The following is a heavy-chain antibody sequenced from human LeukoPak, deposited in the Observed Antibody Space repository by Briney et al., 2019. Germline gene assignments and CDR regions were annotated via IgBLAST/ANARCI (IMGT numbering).Heavy chain of an antibody. V-gene: IGHV3-66*01. CDR3: AREDRIAAAHFDY. CDR1: GFTFSSYG. J-gene: IGHJ4*02. CDR2: IFSGGST. D-gene: IGHD6-13*01. Sequence: GGSLRLSCAASGFTFSSYGMHWVRQAPGKGLEWVSVIFSGGSTYYADSVKGRFTISRDNSKNTLYLQMNSLRAEDTAVYYCAREDRIAAAHFDYWGQGTLVTVSS.